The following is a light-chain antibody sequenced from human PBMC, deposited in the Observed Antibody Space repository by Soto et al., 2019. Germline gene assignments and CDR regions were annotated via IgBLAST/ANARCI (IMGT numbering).Light chain of an antibody. CDR3: HHYNSSPWT. V-gene: IGKV1-5*03. CDR1: QTVVSW. CDR2: QAS. J-gene: IGKJ1*01. Sequence: DIQMTQSPSTLSASIGDRVVITCRASQTVVSWVAWYQQKPGKAPKLLIHQASSLESGVPSRFSGSGSGKEFPLTVSSLQRDDFATYYCHHYNSSPWTFGQGTKVEVK.